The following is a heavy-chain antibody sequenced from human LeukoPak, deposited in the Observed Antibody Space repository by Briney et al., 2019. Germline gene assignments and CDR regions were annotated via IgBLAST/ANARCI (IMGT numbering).Heavy chain of an antibody. CDR1: GGSISSYY. CDR2: IYTSGST. CDR3: ARHPDARYSYGEFDY. V-gene: IGHV4-4*09. D-gene: IGHD5-18*01. Sequence: PSETLSLTCTVSGGSISSYYWSWIRQPPGKGLEWIGYIYTSGSTNYNPSLKSRVTISVDTSKNQFSLKLSSVTAADTAVYYCARHPDARYSYGEFDYWGQGTLVTVSS. J-gene: IGHJ4*02.